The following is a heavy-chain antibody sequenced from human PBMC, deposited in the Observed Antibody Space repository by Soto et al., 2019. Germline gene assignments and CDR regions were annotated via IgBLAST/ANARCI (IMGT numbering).Heavy chain of an antibody. CDR1: GGSFSGHY. CDR3: ARVGALGSSSCFDY. J-gene: IGHJ4*02. CDR2: LNHSGST. Sequence: QVQLQQWGAGLLKPSETLSLTCAVSGGSFSGHYWSWIRQPPGKGLEWIGELNHSGSTNYNPSLKSRVTISVDTSKNQFSLMLSSVTAADTAVYFCARVGALGSSSCFDYWGQGTLVTVSS. V-gene: IGHV4-34*01. D-gene: IGHD6-13*01.